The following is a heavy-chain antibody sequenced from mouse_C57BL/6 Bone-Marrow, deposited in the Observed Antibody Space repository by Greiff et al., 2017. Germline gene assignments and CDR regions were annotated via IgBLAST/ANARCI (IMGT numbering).Heavy chain of an antibody. J-gene: IGHJ3*01. CDR2: INPNNGGT. Sequence: VQLQQSGPELVKPGASVKIPCKASGYTFTDYNMDWVKQSHGKSLEWIGDINPNNGGTIYNQKFKGKATLTVDKSSSTAYMELRSLTSEDTAVYYCARLYYYGSSYEAWFAYWGQGTLVTVSA. D-gene: IGHD1-1*01. V-gene: IGHV1-18*01. CDR3: ARLYYYGSSYEAWFAY. CDR1: GYTFTDYN.